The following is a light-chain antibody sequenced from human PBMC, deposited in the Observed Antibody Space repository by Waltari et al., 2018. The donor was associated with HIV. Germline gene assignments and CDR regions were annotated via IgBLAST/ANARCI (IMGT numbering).Light chain of an antibody. Sequence: DVQMTQSPTSVSASGGDRVTIPCPANLVIRNWLACYQQQHRKAPKLLIYASVNLQSGVPSSCGGSGSRTVFTTTISLLPPEDAATYCCQQGNSSPFTFGPGTKVDIK. CDR3: QQGNSSPFT. V-gene: IGKV1-12*01. CDR1: LVIRNW. CDR2: ASV. J-gene: IGKJ3*01.